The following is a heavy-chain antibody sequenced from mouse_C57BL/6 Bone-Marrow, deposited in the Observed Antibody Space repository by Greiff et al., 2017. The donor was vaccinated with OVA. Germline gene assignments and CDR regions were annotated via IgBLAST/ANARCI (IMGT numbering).Heavy chain of an antibody. CDR1: GFTFSSYA. CDR2: ISSGGDYI. Sequence: DVHLVESGEGSVKPGGSLKLSCAASGFTFSSYAMSWVRQTPEKRLEWVAYISSGGDYIYYADTVKGRFTISRDNARNTLYLQMSSLKSEDTAMYYCTRARDYDVWFAYWGQGTLVTVSA. J-gene: IGHJ3*01. CDR3: TRARDYDVWFAY. V-gene: IGHV5-9-1*02. D-gene: IGHD2-4*01.